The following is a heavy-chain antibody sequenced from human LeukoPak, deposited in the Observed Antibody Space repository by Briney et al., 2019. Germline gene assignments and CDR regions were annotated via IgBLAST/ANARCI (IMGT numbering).Heavy chain of an antibody. Sequence: GGSLRLSCAASGFTFSSYSMNWVRQAPGKGLEWVSSISSSSSYIYYADSVKGRFTISRDNAKNSLYLQMNSLRAEDTAVYYCARDPLLGDTWFEFLDLWGQGALVTVSS. CDR1: GFTFSSYS. CDR3: ARDPLLGDTWFEFLDL. J-gene: IGHJ5*02. V-gene: IGHV3-21*01. CDR2: ISSSSSYI. D-gene: IGHD3-10*01.